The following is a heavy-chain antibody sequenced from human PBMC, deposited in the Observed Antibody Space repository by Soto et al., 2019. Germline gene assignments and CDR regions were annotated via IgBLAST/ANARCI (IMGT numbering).Heavy chain of an antibody. CDR1: GGSISSGDYY. D-gene: IGHD3-3*01. V-gene: IGHV4-30-4*01. CDR2: IYYSGST. Sequence: PSETLSLTCTVSGGSISSGDYYWSWIRQPPGKGLEWIGYIYYSGSTYYNPSLKSRVTISVDTSKNQFSLKLSSVTAADTAVYYCGRDNILGILYGGMDVWGQGTTVTVSS. CDR3: GRDNILGILYGGMDV. J-gene: IGHJ6*02.